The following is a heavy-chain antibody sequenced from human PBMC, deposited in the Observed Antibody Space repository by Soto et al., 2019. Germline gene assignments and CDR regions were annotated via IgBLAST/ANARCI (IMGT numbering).Heavy chain of an antibody. CDR2: IIPILGIA. V-gene: IGHV1-69*02. D-gene: IGHD3-22*01. J-gene: IGHJ4*02. CDR1: GGTFSSYT. CDR3: ARFTRSGYYSY. Sequence: QVQLVQSGAEVKKPGSSVKVSCKASGGTFSSYTISWVRQAHGQGLEWMGRIIPILGIANYAQKFQGRVTITADKSTSTAYMELSSLRSEDTAVYYCARFTRSGYYSYWGQGTLVTVSS.